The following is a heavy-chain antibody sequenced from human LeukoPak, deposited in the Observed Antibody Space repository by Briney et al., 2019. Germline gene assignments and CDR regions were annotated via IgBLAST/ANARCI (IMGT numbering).Heavy chain of an antibody. CDR1: GFTFSSYG. Sequence: PGGSLRLSCAASGFTFSSYGMHWVRQAPGKGLAWVAVISYDGSNKYYADSVKGRFTISRDNYKNTLYLQMNSLRAEDTAVYYCAKERDYSSSWPRGFHYWGQGTLVTVSS. J-gene: IGHJ4*02. CDR3: AKERDYSSSWPRGFHY. V-gene: IGHV3-30*18. CDR2: ISYDGSNK. D-gene: IGHD6-13*01.